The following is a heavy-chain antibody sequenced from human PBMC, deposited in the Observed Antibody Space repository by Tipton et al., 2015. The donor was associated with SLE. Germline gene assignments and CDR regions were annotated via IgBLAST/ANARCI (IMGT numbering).Heavy chain of an antibody. CDR3: ARSRLYYDFWPMAV. CDR2: ISSTGGTT. Sequence: SLRLSCAASGFTVSSYAIHWVRQAPGKGLEYVSAISSTGGTTYYANSVKGRFTISRDSSKNTVFLQMGTLRAEDMAVYYCARSRLYYDFWPMAVWGKGTTVTVSS. D-gene: IGHD3-3*01. CDR1: GFTVSSYA. J-gene: IGHJ6*03. V-gene: IGHV3-64*01.